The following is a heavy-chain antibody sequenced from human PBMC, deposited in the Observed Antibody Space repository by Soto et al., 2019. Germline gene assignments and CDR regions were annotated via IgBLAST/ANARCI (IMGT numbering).Heavy chain of an antibody. D-gene: IGHD1-26*01. CDR2: ISGSGGST. CDR1: KFTFSSYA. Sequence: EVQLLESGGGLVQPGGSLRLSCAASKFTFSSYARSWVRQAPGKGLEWVSVISGSGGSTYYADSVKGRFTISRDNSKNTLYLQMSSLRDEDTAVYYCAKRGSGSQFDYWGQGTLVTVSS. V-gene: IGHV3-23*01. J-gene: IGHJ4*02. CDR3: AKRGSGSQFDY.